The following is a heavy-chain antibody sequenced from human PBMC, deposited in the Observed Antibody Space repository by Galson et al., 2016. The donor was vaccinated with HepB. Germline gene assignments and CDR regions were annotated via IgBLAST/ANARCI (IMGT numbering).Heavy chain of an antibody. Sequence: SVKVSCKASGGTFSSYALSWVRQAPGHGLEWMGRIIPLFGTSNYAQKFQGRVTITADTSTSTAYMDLSSLRSEDAAIYYCARDLGRWPHKAFDIWGQGTMGSVSS. CDR1: GGTFSSYA. D-gene: IGHD5-24*01. V-gene: IGHV1-69*06. J-gene: IGHJ3*02. CDR3: ARDLGRWPHKAFDI. CDR2: IIPLFGTS.